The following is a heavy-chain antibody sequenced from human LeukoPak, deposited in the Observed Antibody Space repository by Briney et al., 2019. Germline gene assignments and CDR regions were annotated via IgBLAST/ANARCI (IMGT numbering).Heavy chain of an antibody. CDR2: INPNSGDT. Sequence: ASVKVSCKASGYTFTGYYMHWVRQAPGQGLEWMGWINPNSGDTNYAQRFQGRVTMTRDTSISTAYLDLSSLKSDDTAVYYCARDWFLDYWGQGTLVTVSS. J-gene: IGHJ4*02. D-gene: IGHD3-9*01. CDR1: GYTFTGYY. CDR3: ARDWFLDY. V-gene: IGHV1-2*02.